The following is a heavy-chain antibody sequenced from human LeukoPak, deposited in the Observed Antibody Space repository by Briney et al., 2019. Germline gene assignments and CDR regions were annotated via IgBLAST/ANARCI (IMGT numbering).Heavy chain of an antibody. CDR3: ARDLGYCTNGVCYKYFDY. V-gene: IGHV4-59*01. CDR1: GGSSSSYY. CDR2: IYYSGST. D-gene: IGHD2-8*01. Sequence: PSETLSLXCTVSGGSSSSYYWSWIRQPPGKGLESIGYIYYSGSTNYNPSLKSRVTISVDTSKNQFSLKLSSVTAADTAVYYCARDLGYCTNGVCYKYFDYWGQGTLVTVSS. J-gene: IGHJ4*02.